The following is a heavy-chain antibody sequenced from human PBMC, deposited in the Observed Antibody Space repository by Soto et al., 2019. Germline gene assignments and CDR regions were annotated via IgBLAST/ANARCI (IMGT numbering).Heavy chain of an antibody. CDR3: VKGVYGC. V-gene: IGHV3-9*01. Sequence: SLSISCASSGFSFENSAIHWVRQAPGKGLEWVSIISWNSNSKDYADSVKGRFTISRDNAKNSLYLEMNSLRAEDTALYYCVKGVYGCWGQGTLVTVSS. D-gene: IGHD5-12*01. J-gene: IGHJ4*02. CDR2: ISWNSNSK. CDR1: GFSFENSA.